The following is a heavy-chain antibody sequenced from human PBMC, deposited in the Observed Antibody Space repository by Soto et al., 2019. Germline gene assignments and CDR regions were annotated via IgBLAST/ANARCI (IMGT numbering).Heavy chain of an antibody. J-gene: IGHJ3*02. CDR1: GFTFSAYL. V-gene: IGHV3-23*01. CDR3: AKKNLGFRAFDI. Sequence: GGSLRLSCEASGFTFSAYLMTWVRQAPGKGLEWVSSISGTDGTTYYADSVEGRFTISRDNSKNSLYLQMNSLSVNDTAVYYCAKKNLGFRAFDIWGQGTLVTVSS. D-gene: IGHD7-27*01. CDR2: ISGTDGTT.